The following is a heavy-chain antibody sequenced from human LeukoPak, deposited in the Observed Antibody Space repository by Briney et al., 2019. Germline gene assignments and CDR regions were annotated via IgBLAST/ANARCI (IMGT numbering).Heavy chain of an antibody. CDR3: ARVAPMREDYYYYYYMDV. J-gene: IGHJ6*03. CDR2: INTNTGNP. Sequence: ASVKVSCKASGYTFTSYAMNWVRQAPGQGLEWMGWINTNTGNPTYAQGFTGRFVFSLDTSVSTAYLQISSLKAEDTAVYYCARVAPMREDYYYYYYMDVWGKGTTVTVSS. V-gene: IGHV7-4-1*02. D-gene: IGHD3-22*01. CDR1: GYTFTSYA.